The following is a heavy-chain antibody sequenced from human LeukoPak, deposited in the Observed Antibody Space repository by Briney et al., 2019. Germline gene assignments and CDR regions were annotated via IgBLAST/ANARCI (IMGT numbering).Heavy chain of an antibody. CDR3: AREYSSSYYFDY. CDR1: GGTFSSYA. Sequence: SVKVSCKASGGTFSSYAISWVRQAPGQGLEWMGRIIPIFGTANYAQKFQGRVTITTDEPTSTAYMELSSLRSEDTAVYYCAREYSSSYYFDYWGQGTLVTVSS. J-gene: IGHJ4*02. D-gene: IGHD6-6*01. V-gene: IGHV1-69*05. CDR2: IIPIFGTA.